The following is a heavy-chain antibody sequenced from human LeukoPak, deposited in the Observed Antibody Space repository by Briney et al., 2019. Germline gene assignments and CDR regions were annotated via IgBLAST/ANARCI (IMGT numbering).Heavy chain of an antibody. Sequence: ASVKVSCKASGYTFTSYGISWVRQAPGQGLEWMGWISAYNGNTNYAQKLQGRVTMTTDTSTSTAYMELRSLRSDDTAVYYCARDRPDYDILTGYPYCFDYWGQGTLVTVSS. V-gene: IGHV1-18*01. D-gene: IGHD3-9*01. CDR2: ISAYNGNT. J-gene: IGHJ4*02. CDR3: ARDRPDYDILTGYPYCFDY. CDR1: GYTFTSYG.